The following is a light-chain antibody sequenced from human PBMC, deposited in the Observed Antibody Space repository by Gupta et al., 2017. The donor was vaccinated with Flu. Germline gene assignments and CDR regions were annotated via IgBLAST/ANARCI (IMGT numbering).Light chain of an antibody. Sequence: HSALTQPRSVSGSPGQSVAISCTGTSSDVGAYNYVSWYQQHPGKAPKLIIYDVYKRPSGVPDRFTGSKSGNTASLTISGLQPEDEADYHCCSFGAASFFGGGTKLTVL. CDR3: CSFGAASF. V-gene: IGLV2-11*01. J-gene: IGLJ2*01. CDR2: DVY. CDR1: SSDVGAYNY.